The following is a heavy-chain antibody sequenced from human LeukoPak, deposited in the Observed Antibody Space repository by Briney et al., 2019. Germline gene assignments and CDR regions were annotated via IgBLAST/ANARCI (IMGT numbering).Heavy chain of an antibody. J-gene: IGHJ3*02. Sequence: VASVKVSCKASGGTFSSYAISWVRQAPGQGLKWMGGIIPIFGTANYAQKFQGRVTITTDESTSTAYMELSSLRSEDTAVYYCAIPNNSGSRRFPDAFDIWGQGTMVTVSS. CDR3: AIPNNSGSRRFPDAFDI. D-gene: IGHD1-26*01. V-gene: IGHV1-69*05. CDR1: GGTFSSYA. CDR2: IIPIFGTA.